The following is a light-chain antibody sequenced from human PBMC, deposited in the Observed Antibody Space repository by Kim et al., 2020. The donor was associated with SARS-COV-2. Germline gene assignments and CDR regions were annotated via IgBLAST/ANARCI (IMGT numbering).Light chain of an antibody. J-gene: IGKJ2*01. CDR2: ATS. CDR1: QSISHF. Sequence: DIQMTQSPSSLSASVGDRVTITCRASQSISHFLNWYQQKPGRAPQLLVYATSTLQSGVPSRFSGSGSGTDFTLTISSLQPEDSAVYYCQQSYNTPFTFGPGTKLEIK. CDR3: QQSYNTPFT. V-gene: IGKV1-39*01.